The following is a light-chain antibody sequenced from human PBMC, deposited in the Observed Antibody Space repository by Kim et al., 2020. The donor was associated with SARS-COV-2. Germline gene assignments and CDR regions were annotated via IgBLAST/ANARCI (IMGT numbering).Light chain of an antibody. CDR3: QQCTNFPWT. J-gene: IGKJ2*02. V-gene: IGKV3-15*01. CDR2: TAS. CDR1: QNVNRN. Sequence: EIVMTQSPATLSLSPGDRATLSCRASQNVNRNVAWYQHKPGQAHRLLMYTASIRATGIPARFSGSGSGTEFTLTISTLQSEDFAVYYCQQCTNFPWTFGQGTKLEI.